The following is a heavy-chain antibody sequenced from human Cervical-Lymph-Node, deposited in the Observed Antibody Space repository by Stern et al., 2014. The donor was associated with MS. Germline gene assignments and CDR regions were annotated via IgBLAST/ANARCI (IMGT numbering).Heavy chain of an antibody. V-gene: IGHV1-69*01. CDR1: GGTFSSQA. Sequence: VQLVESGAEVKKPGSSVKVSCKASGGTFSSQAINWGRQAPGQGLEWVGGINPIFGTPNYPQKVQDRVTITADESTSTAYMDLSSLRSDDTAVYYCATPSTVTVGGMDVWGQGTTVTVSS. J-gene: IGHJ6*02. CDR2: INPIFGTP. CDR3: ATPSTVTVGGMDV. D-gene: IGHD4-17*01.